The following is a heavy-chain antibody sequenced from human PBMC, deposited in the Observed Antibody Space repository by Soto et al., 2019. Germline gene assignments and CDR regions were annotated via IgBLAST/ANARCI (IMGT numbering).Heavy chain of an antibody. D-gene: IGHD3-22*01. V-gene: IGHV3-30*18. CDR3: AKDDYDSSGYYSQFDFDY. CDR2: ISYDGSNK. J-gene: IGHJ4*02. CDR1: GFTFSSYG. Sequence: GGSVRLSCAASGFTFSSYGMHWVRQAPGKGLEWVAVISYDGSNKYYADSVKGRFTISRDNSKNTLYLQMNSLRAEDTAVYYCAKDDYDSSGYYSQFDFDYWGQGTLVTVSS.